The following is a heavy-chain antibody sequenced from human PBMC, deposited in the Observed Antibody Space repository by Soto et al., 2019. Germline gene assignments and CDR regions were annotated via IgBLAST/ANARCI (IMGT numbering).Heavy chain of an antibody. J-gene: IGHJ4*01. V-gene: IGHV4-38-2*02. CDR1: GYSISSGSY. Sequence: PSETLSLTCTVSGYSISSGSYWGWIRQPPGKGPEWIASIYHGGTTFYNPSLKSRVTVSVDKSNNQFSLKLRSVTAADTAVYYCAKAHVMLVAGSTLDYWGHGTLVTVS. CDR2: IYHGGTT. CDR3: AKAHVMLVAGSTLDY. D-gene: IGHD6-19*01.